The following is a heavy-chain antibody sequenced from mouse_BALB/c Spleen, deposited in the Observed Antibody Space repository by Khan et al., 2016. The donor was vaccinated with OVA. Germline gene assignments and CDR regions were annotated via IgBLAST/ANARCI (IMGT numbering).Heavy chain of an antibody. D-gene: IGHD2-1*01. CDR2: IDPSNGDT. CDR1: GFNIKDTY. Sequence: VQLQQPGAELVRPGASVKLSCTASGFNIKDTYMHWVKLRPEQGLEWIGRIDPSNGDTKYDPKFQDKATIPTDNSSNTAYLQLSSLTSEDTAVHYCATPDGNPFPYWGQGTLVTVSA. V-gene: IGHV14-3*02. J-gene: IGHJ3*01. CDR3: ATPDGNPFPY.